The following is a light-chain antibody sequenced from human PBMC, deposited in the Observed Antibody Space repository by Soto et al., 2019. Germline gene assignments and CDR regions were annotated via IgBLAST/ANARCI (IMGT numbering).Light chain of an antibody. CDR2: GAS. Sequence: EIVLTQSPGTLSLSPGERATLSCRASQSVSNNLAWIQQKPGQTPRLIMYGASSRATGIPDRFSGSGSGTRFTLTISRLEPEDFAVYYCQQYGGSPFTFGPGTKVEI. CDR1: QSVSNN. J-gene: IGKJ3*01. V-gene: IGKV3-20*01. CDR3: QQYGGSPFT.